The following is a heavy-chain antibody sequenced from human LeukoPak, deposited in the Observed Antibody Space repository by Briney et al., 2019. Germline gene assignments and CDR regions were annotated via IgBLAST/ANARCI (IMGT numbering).Heavy chain of an antibody. J-gene: IGHJ4*02. CDR3: ARSFIYYYDSSGYFDY. CDR2: INHSGST. CDR1: GGSFSGYY. Sequence: PSETLSLTCAVYGGSFSGYYWSWIRQPPGKGLEWIGEINHSGSTNYNPSLKSRVTITVDTSKNQFSLKLKSVTAADTAVYYCARSFIYYYDSSGYFDYWGPGTLVTVSS. D-gene: IGHD3-22*01. V-gene: IGHV4-34*01.